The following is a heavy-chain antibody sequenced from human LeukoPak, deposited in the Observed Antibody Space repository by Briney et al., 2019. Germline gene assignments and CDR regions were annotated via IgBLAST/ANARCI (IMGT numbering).Heavy chain of an antibody. D-gene: IGHD3-22*01. CDR2: INHSGST. J-gene: IGHJ5*02. Sequence: KSSETLSLTCAVYGGSFSGYYWSWIRQPPGKGLEWIGEINHSGSTNYNPSLKSRVTISVDTSKNQFSLKLSSVTAADTAVYYCARSRRGYPVNNWFDPWGQGTLVTVSS. CDR1: GGSFSGYY. CDR3: ARSRRGYPVNNWFDP. V-gene: IGHV4-34*01.